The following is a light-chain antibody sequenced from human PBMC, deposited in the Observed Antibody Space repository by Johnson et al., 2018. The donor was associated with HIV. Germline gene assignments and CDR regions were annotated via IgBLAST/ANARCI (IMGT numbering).Light chain of an antibody. CDR1: SSNIGNNY. Sequence: QSVLTQPPSVSAAPGQKVTISCSGSSSNIGNNYVSWYQQLPGTVPKLLIYDNNKRPSGIPDRFSGSKSGTSATLGITGLQTGDEADYYCGTGDSSLSLYVFGTGTKVTVL. CDR2: DNN. J-gene: IGLJ1*01. CDR3: GTGDSSLSLYV. V-gene: IGLV1-51*01.